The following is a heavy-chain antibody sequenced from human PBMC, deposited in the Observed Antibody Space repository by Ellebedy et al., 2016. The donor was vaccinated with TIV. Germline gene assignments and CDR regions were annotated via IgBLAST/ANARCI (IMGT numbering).Heavy chain of an antibody. CDR3: ARDTTSDY. CDR2: SRNKAKSYTT. Sequence: PGGSLRLSCAVSGFTFSDHYMDWVRLAPGKGPEWVGRSRNKAKSYTTDYAASGKGRFTISRDDSKNSLYLQMNSLKTEDTAIYYCARDTTSDYWGQGALVTVSS. CDR1: GFTFSDHY. J-gene: IGHJ4*02. V-gene: IGHV3-72*01. D-gene: IGHD1-1*01.